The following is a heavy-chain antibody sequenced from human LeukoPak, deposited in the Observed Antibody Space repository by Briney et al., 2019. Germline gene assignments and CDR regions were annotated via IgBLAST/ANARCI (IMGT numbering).Heavy chain of an antibody. V-gene: IGHV3-66*01. CDR2: IYSGGST. Sequence: GGSLRLSCAASGFTVSSNYMSWVRQAPGKGLEWVSVIYSGGSTYYADSVKGRFTISRDNSKNTLYLQMNSLRAEDTAVYYCARTRITMVRGVIITGLNFDYWGQGTLVTVSS. J-gene: IGHJ4*02. CDR3: ARTRITMVRGVIITGLNFDY. CDR1: GFTVSSNY. D-gene: IGHD3-10*01.